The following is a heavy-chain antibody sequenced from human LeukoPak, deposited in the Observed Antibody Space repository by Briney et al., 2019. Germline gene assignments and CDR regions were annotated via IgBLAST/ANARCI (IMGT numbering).Heavy chain of an antibody. J-gene: IGHJ4*02. CDR2: ISSTSSYI. CDR1: GFRFSSYS. D-gene: IGHD6-13*01. V-gene: IGHV3-21*01. CDR3: ARALAAAGSY. Sequence: PGGSLRLSCAASGFRFSSYSMNWVRQAPGKGLEWVSSISSTSSYIHYADSVKGRFAISRDNAKNSLYLQMNSLRDEDTAIYFCARALAAAGSYWGQGTLVTISS.